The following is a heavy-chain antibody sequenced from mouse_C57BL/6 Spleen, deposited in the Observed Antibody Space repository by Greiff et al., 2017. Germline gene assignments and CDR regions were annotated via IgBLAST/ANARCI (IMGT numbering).Heavy chain of an antibody. CDR1: GYTFTSYW. V-gene: IGHV1-52*01. Sequence: QVQLQQPGAELVRPGSSVKLSCKASGYTFTSYWMHWVKQRPIQGLEWIGNIDPSDSETHYNQKFKDKATLTVDKSSSTAYMQLSSLTSEDSAVYYCARSDGYYGLFDYWGQGTTLTVSS. CDR3: ARSDGYYGLFDY. J-gene: IGHJ2*01. CDR2: IDPSDSET. D-gene: IGHD2-3*01.